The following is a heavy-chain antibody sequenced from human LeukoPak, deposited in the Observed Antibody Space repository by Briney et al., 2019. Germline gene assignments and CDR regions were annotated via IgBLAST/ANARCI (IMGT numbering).Heavy chain of an antibody. CDR3: ARGGPAAGRFDY. CDR1: GFTFSDSA. CDR2: IYSGGST. D-gene: IGHD6-13*01. J-gene: IGHJ4*02. V-gene: IGHV3-66*01. Sequence: GGSLRLSCAASGFTFSDSAMHWVRQAPGKGLEWVSVIYSGGSTYYADSVKGRFTISRDNSKNTLYLQMNSLRAEDTAVYYCARGGPAAGRFDYWGQGTLVTVSS.